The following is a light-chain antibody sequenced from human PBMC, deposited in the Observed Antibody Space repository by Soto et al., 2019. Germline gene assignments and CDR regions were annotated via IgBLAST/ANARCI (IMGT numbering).Light chain of an antibody. J-gene: IGKJ1*01. V-gene: IGKV3-15*01. CDR3: QQYNTGPQT. CDR1: QSVAGN. Sequence: EIVMTQSPATLSVSPGERATLSCRASQSVAGNLAWYQQKPGQAPRLLIYGASTRATGFPARFSGSGSGTEFTLPISSLQSEDLEVYYCQQYNTGPQTFGQGTKVKIK. CDR2: GAS.